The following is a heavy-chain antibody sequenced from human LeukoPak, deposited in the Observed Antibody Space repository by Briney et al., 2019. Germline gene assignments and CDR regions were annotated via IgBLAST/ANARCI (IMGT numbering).Heavy chain of an antibody. D-gene: IGHD3-9*01. J-gene: IGHJ4*02. V-gene: IGHV1-2*02. CDR2: INPNSGGT. CDR3: ARGAARDWLGQGHFDY. Sequence: ASVNVSCKASGYTFTGYYMHWVRQAPGQGCEWMGWINPNSGGTNYAQKFQGRVTMTRDTSISTDYMELSRLRSDDTAVYYCARGAARDWLGQGHFDYWGQGTLVTVSS. CDR1: GYTFTGYY.